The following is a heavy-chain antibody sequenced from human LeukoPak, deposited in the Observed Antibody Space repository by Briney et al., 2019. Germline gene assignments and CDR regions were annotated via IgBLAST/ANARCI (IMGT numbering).Heavy chain of an antibody. CDR3: ARQMDWEVYYFDY. J-gene: IGHJ4*02. CDR2: INHSGST. Sequence: SDTLSLTCTVSGGSISSYYWSWIRQPPGKGLEWIGEINHSGSTNYNPSLKSRVTISVDTSKNQFSLKLSSVTAADTAVYYCARQMDWEVYYFDYWGQGTLVTVSS. D-gene: IGHD1-26*01. V-gene: IGHV4-34*01. CDR1: GGSISSYY.